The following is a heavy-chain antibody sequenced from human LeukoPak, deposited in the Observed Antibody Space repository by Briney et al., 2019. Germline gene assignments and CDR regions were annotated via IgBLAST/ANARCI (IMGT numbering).Heavy chain of an antibody. V-gene: IGHV4-59*12. CDR3: ARVGSSGERWPNDY. Sequence: PSETLSLTCTVSGGSISSYYWSWIRQPPGKGLEWIGYIYYSGSTNYNPSLKSRVTISVDTSKNQFSLKLSSVTAADTAVYYCARVGSSGERWPNDYWGQGTLVTVSS. CDR2: IYYSGST. CDR1: GGSISSYY. D-gene: IGHD5-24*01. J-gene: IGHJ4*02.